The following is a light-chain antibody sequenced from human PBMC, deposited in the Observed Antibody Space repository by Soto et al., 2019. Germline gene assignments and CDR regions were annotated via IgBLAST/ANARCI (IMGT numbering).Light chain of an antibody. CDR1: QSISSY. V-gene: IGKV1-9*01. J-gene: IGKJ5*01. CDR3: QQLNSYPIT. Sequence: IYLTQAPSSLSASVLARLTIPCRASQSISSYLDWYQQKPGKAPQLLIYAASTLRCGVPSRFSGSGSGTDFTLTISSLQPEDFATYYCQQLNSYPITFGQGTRLEIK. CDR2: AAS.